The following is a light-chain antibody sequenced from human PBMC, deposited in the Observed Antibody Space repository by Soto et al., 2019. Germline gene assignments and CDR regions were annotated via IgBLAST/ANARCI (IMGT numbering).Light chain of an antibody. CDR3: QQYGGSPLT. CDR2: GAS. J-gene: IGKJ4*01. CDR1: QSVTSTY. Sequence: EIVLTQSPGTLSLSPGERATLSCRASQSVTSTYLAWYQQKPGQAPRLLIYGASNRATGIPDRFTGSGSGTAFTLTISRLEPEDFEVYYCQQYGGSPLTFGGGTKVEIK. V-gene: IGKV3-20*01.